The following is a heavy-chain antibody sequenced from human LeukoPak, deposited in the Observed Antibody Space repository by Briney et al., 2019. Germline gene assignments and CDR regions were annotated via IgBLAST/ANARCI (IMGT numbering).Heavy chain of an antibody. J-gene: IGHJ4*02. V-gene: IGHV1-18*01. CDR1: GCTFTSYG. CDR2: ISAYNVNT. CDR3: ARETSSWYGVDY. Sequence: GASVNVSCKASGCTFTSYGISWVRQAPGQGLEWMGWISAYNVNTNYAQKLQGRVTMTTDTSTSTAYMELRSLRSDDTAVYYCARETSSWYGVDYWGQGTLVTVSS. D-gene: IGHD6-13*01.